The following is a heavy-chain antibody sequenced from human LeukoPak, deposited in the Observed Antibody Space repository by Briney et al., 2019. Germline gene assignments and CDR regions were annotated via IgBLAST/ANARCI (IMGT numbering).Heavy chain of an antibody. CDR3: AKDHYYGSGSQDAFDI. CDR2: INDNGDNP. V-gene: IGHV3-23*01. J-gene: IGHJ3*02. Sequence: GGSLRLSCAASGFSFRIYVISWVRQAPGKGLEGVASINDNGDNPSHADSVKGRFTISRDNSKSTLYLQMNSLRAEDTAIYYCAKDHYYGSGSQDAFDIWGQGTMVTVSS. D-gene: IGHD3-10*01. CDR1: GFSFRIYV.